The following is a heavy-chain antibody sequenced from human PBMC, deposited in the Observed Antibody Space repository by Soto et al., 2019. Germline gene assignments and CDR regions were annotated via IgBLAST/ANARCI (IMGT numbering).Heavy chain of an antibody. CDR1: GGTFSSYA. CDR3: ARKSPTGRYYYYYGMDV. Sequence: RASVKVSCKASGGTFSSYAISWVRQAPGQGLEWMGGIIPIFGTANYAQKFQGRVTITADESTSTAYMELSSLRSEDTAVYYCARKSPTGRYYYYYGMDVWGQGTTVTVSS. D-gene: IGHD3-10*01. V-gene: IGHV1-69*13. J-gene: IGHJ6*02. CDR2: IIPIFGTA.